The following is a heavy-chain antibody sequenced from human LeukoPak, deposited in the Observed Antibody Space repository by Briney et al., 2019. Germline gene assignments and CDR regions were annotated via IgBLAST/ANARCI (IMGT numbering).Heavy chain of an antibody. CDR1: GFTFGDYA. J-gene: IGHJ5*02. D-gene: IGHD3-10*01. CDR3: TRANMRYGSGVFDP. V-gene: IGHV3-49*04. Sequence: GGSLRLSCTASGFTFGDYAMSWVRQAPGKGLEWVGFIRSKAYGGTTEYAASVKGRFTISRDDSKSIAYLQMNSLKTEDTAVYYCTRANMRYGSGVFDPWGQGTLVTVSS. CDR2: IRSKAYGGTT.